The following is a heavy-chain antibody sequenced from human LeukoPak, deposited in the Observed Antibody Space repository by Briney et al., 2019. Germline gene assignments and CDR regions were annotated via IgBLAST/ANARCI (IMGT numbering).Heavy chain of an antibody. CDR3: ARCYDFWSGTLLFDY. Sequence: GASLDISCQASGSIFTSYWIGWVRQLPGKGLEWMGIIYPVDSDTRYSPSFQGQVAISADKSISTAYLQWSSLKASDTAMYYCARCYDFWSGTLLFDYWGQGTLVTVSS. CDR2: IYPVDSDT. J-gene: IGHJ4*02. CDR1: GSIFTSYW. D-gene: IGHD3-3*01. V-gene: IGHV5-51*01.